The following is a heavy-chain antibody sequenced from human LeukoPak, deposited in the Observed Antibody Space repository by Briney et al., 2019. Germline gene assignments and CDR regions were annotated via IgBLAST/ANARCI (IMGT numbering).Heavy chain of an antibody. Sequence: GGSLRLSCAASGFTFSHAWMSWVRQAPGKGLEWVGRIKRKSEGGQTDYAAPVQGRFTISRDDSKTTSYLQMNSLKTEDTAVYSCATGDCSGGSCHAFDIWGQGTMVTVSS. CDR1: GFTFSHAW. V-gene: IGHV3-15*01. D-gene: IGHD2-15*01. J-gene: IGHJ3*02. CDR2: IKRKSEGGQT. CDR3: ATGDCSGGSCHAFDI.